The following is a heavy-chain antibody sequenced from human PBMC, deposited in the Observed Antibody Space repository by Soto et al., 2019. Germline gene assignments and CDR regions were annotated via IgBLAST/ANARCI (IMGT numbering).Heavy chain of an antibody. V-gene: IGHV1-69*01. CDR1: GGTFSSYA. CDR3: ARDKGGYSYVFVGVDGMDV. D-gene: IGHD5-18*01. Sequence: QVQLVQSGAEVKKPGSSVKVSCKASGGTFSSYAISWVRQAPGQGLEWMGGIIPIFGTANYAQKFQGRVTITADESTSTAYMELSSLRSEDTAVYYCARDKGGYSYVFVGVDGMDVWGQGTTVTVSS. CDR2: IIPIFGTA. J-gene: IGHJ6*02.